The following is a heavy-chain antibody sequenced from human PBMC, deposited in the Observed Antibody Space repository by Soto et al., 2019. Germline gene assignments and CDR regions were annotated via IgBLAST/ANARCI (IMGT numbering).Heavy chain of an antibody. V-gene: IGHV4-30-2*01. CDR1: GGSISSGGYS. CDR2: IYHSGST. Sequence: QLQLQESGSGLVKPSQTLSLTCAVSGGSISSGGYSWSWIRQPPGKGLEWIGYIYHSGSTYYNRSLKSRVTISVDRSKNQFSLKLSSVTAADTAVYYCARSLYYYDSSGDNWFDPWGQGTLVTVSS. D-gene: IGHD3-22*01. J-gene: IGHJ5*02. CDR3: ARSLYYYDSSGDNWFDP.